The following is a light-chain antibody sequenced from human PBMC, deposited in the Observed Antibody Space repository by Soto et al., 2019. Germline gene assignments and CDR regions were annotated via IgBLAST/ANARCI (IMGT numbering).Light chain of an antibody. Sequence: ETVLTQSPATPSLSPGDTATLSCRASQSVRTYFAWYQQKSGQAPRLLIYGASSRATGVPDRFTGSGSGTDFTLTISSLEPEDSAVYYCQQYGSSPFTFGPGTKVDIK. CDR3: QQYGSSPFT. CDR1: QSVRTY. J-gene: IGKJ3*01. V-gene: IGKV3-20*01. CDR2: GAS.